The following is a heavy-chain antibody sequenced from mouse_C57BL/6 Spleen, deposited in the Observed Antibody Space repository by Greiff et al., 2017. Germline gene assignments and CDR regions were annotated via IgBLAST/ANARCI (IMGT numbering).Heavy chain of an antibody. CDR3: ARRDYSKDWFAY. D-gene: IGHD2-5*01. CDR2: IDPSDSET. J-gene: IGHJ3*01. Sequence: QVQLQQPGAELVRPGSSVKLSCKASGYTFTSYWMHWVKQRPIQGLEWIGNIDPSDSETHYNQQFKDKATLTVDKSSSTAYMQLSSLTSEDSAVYYCARRDYSKDWFAYWGQGTLVTVSA. CDR1: GYTFTSYW. V-gene: IGHV1-52*01.